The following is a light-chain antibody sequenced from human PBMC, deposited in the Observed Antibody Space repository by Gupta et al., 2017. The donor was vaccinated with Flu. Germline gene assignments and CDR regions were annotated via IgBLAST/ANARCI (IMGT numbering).Light chain of an antibody. V-gene: IGKV3-20*01. Sequence: GTLSLAPGERATHSCRASQRVKNNLLDWYQQKPGQAPRLLIYGASSRATGVPDRFSGSGCGTEFTLTIRRLEPEDFAVYYCQQKSSSPFTFGQGTKVDIK. CDR2: GAS. CDR3: QQKSSSPFT. J-gene: IGKJ3*01. CDR1: QRVKNNL.